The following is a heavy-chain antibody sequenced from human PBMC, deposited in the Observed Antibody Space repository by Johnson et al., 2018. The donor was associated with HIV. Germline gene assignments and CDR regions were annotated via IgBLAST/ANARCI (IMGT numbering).Heavy chain of an antibody. V-gene: IGHV3-20*04. D-gene: IGHD6-19*01. CDR1: GFTFDDYA. CDR2: ISWNGGST. J-gene: IGHJ3*02. CDR3: ARERGDSSRTALDI. Sequence: EVQLVESGGGVVRPGGSLRLSCAASGFTFDDYAMHWVRQAPGKGLEWVSGISWNGGSTGYADSVKGRFTISRDNAKKSLYLQMNSLRAEDTAVYYCARERGDSSRTALDIWGQGTMVTVSS.